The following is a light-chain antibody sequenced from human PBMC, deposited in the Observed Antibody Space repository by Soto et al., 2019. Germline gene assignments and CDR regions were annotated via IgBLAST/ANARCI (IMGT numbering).Light chain of an antibody. CDR1: ESVRGSH. CDR3: QQRHMWPIT. J-gene: IGKJ5*01. V-gene: IGKV3D-20*02. Sequence: IVWTHSPDALSLSLGGRRTLSCRARESVRGSHLAWYQHKPGQAPRLLIYDAYNRATGIPPRFSGSGSGTDFTLTISSLEPEDSAVYYCQQRHMWPITFGQGTRLEIK. CDR2: DAY.